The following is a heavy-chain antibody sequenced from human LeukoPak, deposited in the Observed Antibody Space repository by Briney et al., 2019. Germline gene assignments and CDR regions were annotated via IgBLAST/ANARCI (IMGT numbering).Heavy chain of an antibody. CDR1: GFTLSSYS. V-gene: IGHV3-30*04. Sequence: PAETLCLTCAASGFTLSSYSMHWIRQAPGKGLEWVGVISYDGSNKYYADSVKGRFTISRDNSKNTLYLQMNSLRAEDTAVYYCFTYYDILTGYYHFDYWGQGTLVTVSS. D-gene: IGHD3-9*01. J-gene: IGHJ4*02. CDR2: ISYDGSNK. CDR3: FTYYDILTGYYHFDY.